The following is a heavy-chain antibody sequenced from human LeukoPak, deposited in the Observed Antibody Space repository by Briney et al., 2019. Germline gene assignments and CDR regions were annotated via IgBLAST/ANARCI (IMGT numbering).Heavy chain of an antibody. CDR1: GGPISSYY. Sequence: SETLSLTCTVSGGPISSYYWSWIRQPPGKGLEWIGYIYYSGSTNYNPSLKSRVTISVDTSKNQFSLKLSSVTAADTAVYYCARVNGSWFGEPRFRFDPWGQGTLVTVSS. D-gene: IGHD3-10*01. CDR3: ARVNGSWFGEPRFRFDP. V-gene: IGHV4-59*01. J-gene: IGHJ5*02. CDR2: IYYSGST.